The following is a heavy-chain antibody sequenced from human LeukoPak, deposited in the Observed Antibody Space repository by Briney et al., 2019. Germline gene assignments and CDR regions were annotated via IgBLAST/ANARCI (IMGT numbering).Heavy chain of an antibody. D-gene: IGHD4-11*01. V-gene: IGHV3-48*01. CDR3: ARGDSNRS. Sequence: GGSLRLSCAASGFTFSSYSMNWVRQAPGKGLEWVSYVSSSSTIYYADSVKGRFTISRDNAKNSLYLQMNSLRAEDTAVYYCARGDSNRSWGQGTLVTVSS. J-gene: IGHJ5*02. CDR2: VSSSSTI. CDR1: GFTFSSYS.